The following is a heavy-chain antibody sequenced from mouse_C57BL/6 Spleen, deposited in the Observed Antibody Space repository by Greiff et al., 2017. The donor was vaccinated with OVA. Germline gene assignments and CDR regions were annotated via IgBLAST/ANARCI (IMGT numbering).Heavy chain of an antibody. D-gene: IGHD1-1*01. J-gene: IGHJ3*01. CDR1: GYTFTSYW. CDR3: ARGELPADGFAY. Sequence: QVQLQHPGAELVKPGASVKMSCKASGYTFTSYWITWVKQRPGQGLEWIGDIYPGSGSTNYNEKFKSKATLTVDTSSSTAYMQLSSLTSEDSAVYYCARGELPADGFAYWGQGTLVTVSA. CDR2: IYPGSGST. V-gene: IGHV1-55*01.